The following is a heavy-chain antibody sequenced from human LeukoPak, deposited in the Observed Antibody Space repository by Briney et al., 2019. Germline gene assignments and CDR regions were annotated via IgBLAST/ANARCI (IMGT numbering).Heavy chain of an antibody. J-gene: IGHJ4*02. V-gene: IGHV1-18*01. D-gene: IGHD3-16*01. Sequence: ASVKVSCKASGYAFAHYGITWVRQAPGQGLAWMGWINTYNGDTKCAQKLQGRVTMTTDTSTSTAFMELRSLRSDDSAVYYCARGIRSPLFDYWGLGTLVTVSP. CDR1: GYAFAHYG. CDR2: INTYNGDT. CDR3: ARGIRSPLFDY.